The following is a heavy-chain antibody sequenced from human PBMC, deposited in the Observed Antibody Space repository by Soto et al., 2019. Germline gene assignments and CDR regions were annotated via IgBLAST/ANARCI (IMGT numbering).Heavy chain of an antibody. CDR1: GFTFGGYA. CDR2: ISGSGGST. Sequence: GGSQRLSYAASGFTFGGYAVSLVRQAPGKGLEWVSAISGSGGSTYYADSVKGRFTTSRDNSKNTLYLQMNSLRAEDTAVYYCAKEQPYYYDSSGYYLDGAFDIWGQGTMVTVSS. CDR3: AKEQPYYYDSSGYYLDGAFDI. J-gene: IGHJ3*02. V-gene: IGHV3-23*01. D-gene: IGHD3-22*01.